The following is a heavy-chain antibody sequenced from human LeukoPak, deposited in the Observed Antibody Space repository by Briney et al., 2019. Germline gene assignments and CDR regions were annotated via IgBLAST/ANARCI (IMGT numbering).Heavy chain of an antibody. J-gene: IGHJ3*02. CDR1: GFTLSSYS. CDR2: ISSSSSYI. CDR3: ARVVVIAPYDAFDI. D-gene: IGHD2-21*01. Sequence: KPGGSLRLSCAASGFTLSSYSMNWVRQAPGKGLEWVSSISSSSSYIYYADSVKGRFTISRDNAKNSLYLQMNSLRAEDTAVYYCARVVVIAPYDAFDIWGQGTMVTVSS. V-gene: IGHV3-21*01.